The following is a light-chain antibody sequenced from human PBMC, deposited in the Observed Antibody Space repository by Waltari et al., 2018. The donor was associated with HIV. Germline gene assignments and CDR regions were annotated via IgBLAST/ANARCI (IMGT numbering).Light chain of an antibody. Sequence: QTVVTQEPSFSVSPGGTVPLNCGLSSGSVSTSYYTSWYQQTPGQAPRTLIYSTNTRSSGVPDRFSGSILGNKAALTITGAQADDESDYYCVLFMGNGIWVFGGGTKLTVL. J-gene: IGLJ3*02. CDR2: STN. CDR3: VLFMGNGIWV. CDR1: SGSVSTSYY. V-gene: IGLV8-61*01.